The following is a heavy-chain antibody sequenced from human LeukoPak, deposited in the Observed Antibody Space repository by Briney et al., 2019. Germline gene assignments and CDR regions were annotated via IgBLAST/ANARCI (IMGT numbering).Heavy chain of an antibody. CDR1: GYTFTGYY. V-gene: IGHV1-2*02. J-gene: IGHJ4*02. Sequence: ASVKVSCKASGYTFTGYYMHWVRQAPGQGLEWMGWINPNSGGTNYAQKFQGRVTMTRDTSISTIYMELSGLRSDDTAVYYCMRDRTWQFDYWGQGTLVTVSS. CDR3: MRDRTWQFDY. CDR2: INPNSGGT.